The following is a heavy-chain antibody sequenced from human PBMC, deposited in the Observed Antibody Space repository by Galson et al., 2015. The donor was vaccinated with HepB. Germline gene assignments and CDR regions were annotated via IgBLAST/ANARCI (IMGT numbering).Heavy chain of an antibody. CDR1: GSTFITYT. CDR3: ARAMLVKAFDI. CDR2: ISYDGSNK. D-gene: IGHD3-22*01. V-gene: IGHV3-30-3*01. J-gene: IGHJ3*02. Sequence: SLRLSCAASGSTFITYTMHWVRQAPGKGLEWVAVISYDGSNKYYADSMKGRFTISRDNSKNTLYLQMNSLRAEDTAVYFCARAMLVKAFDIWGQGTMVIVSS.